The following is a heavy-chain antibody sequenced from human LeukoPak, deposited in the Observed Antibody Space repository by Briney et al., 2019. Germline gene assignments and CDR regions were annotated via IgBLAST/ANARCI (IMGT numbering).Heavy chain of an antibody. CDR2: IYYSGST. Sequence: SETLSLTCTVSGGSISSYYWSWIRQPPGKGLEWIGYIYYSGSTNYNPSLKSRVTVSVDTSKNQFSLKLSSVTAADTAVYYCAREASPTPHYFDYWGQGTLVTVSS. CDR3: AREASPTPHYFDY. V-gene: IGHV4-59*01. J-gene: IGHJ4*02. CDR1: GGSISSYY.